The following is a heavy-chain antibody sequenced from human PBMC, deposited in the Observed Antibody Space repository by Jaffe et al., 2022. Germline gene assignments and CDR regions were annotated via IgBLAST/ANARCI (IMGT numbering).Heavy chain of an antibody. CDR1: GFSLSTSGVG. D-gene: IGHD3-22*01. V-gene: IGHV2-5*02. Sequence: QITLKESGPTLVKPTQTLTLTCTFSGFSLSTSGVGVGWIRQPPGKALEWLALIYWDDDKRYSPSLKSRLTITKDTSKNQVVLTMTNMDPVDTATYYCAHSGYYDSSGYYCWFDPWGQGTLVTVSS. J-gene: IGHJ5*02. CDR3: AHSGYYDSSGYYCWFDP. CDR2: IYWDDDK.